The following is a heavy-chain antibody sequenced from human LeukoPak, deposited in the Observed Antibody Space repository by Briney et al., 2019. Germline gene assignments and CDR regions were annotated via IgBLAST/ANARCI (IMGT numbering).Heavy chain of an antibody. J-gene: IGHJ6*02. CDR2: ISGGIMINT. D-gene: IGHD3-10*01. Sequence: GGSLRLSCAASGFTFSTYAMSWVRQAPGKGLEWVAAISGGIMINTYYTDSVKGRFTISRDNSENTLYLQMNNLRAEDTAIHYCAKVPYSDYGSGRPPFMDVWGQGTTVAVSS. CDR3: AKVPYSDYGSGRPPFMDV. CDR1: GFTFSTYA. V-gene: IGHV3-23*01.